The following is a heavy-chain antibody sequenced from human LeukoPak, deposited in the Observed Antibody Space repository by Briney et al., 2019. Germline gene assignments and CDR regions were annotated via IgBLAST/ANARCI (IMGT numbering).Heavy chain of an antibody. V-gene: IGHV4-34*01. J-gene: IGHJ6*03. D-gene: IGHD1-26*01. CDR3: AREWELLLGYYYYMDV. Sequence: SETLSLTCAVYGGSFSGYYWSWIRQPPGKGLEWIGEINHSGSTNYNPSLKSRVTVSVDTSKNQFSLKLSSVTAADTAMYYCAREWELLLGYYYYMDVWGKGTTVTVSS. CDR2: INHSGST. CDR1: GGSFSGYY.